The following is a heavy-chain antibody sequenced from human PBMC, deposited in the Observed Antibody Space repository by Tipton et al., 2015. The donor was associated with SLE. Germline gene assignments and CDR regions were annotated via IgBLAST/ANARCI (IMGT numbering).Heavy chain of an antibody. CDR3: ARSTTTMNLPRFDF. V-gene: IGHV4-59*01. CDR1: NGSISSYY. Sequence: TLSLTCTVSNGSISSYYWSWIRQPPGKGLEWLGYISYGNTKYNPSLRSRLTISVDTSKNQFSLRLSSVTAADTAVYFCARSTTTMNLPRFDFWGLGNLVTVSS. CDR2: ISYGNT. D-gene: IGHD4-17*01. J-gene: IGHJ4*02.